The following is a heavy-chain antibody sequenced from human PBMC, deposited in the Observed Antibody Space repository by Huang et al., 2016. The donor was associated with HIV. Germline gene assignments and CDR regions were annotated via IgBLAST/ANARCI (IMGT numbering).Heavy chain of an antibody. CDR3: ARLLPHYYDSSAYYSDGPYDAFDI. J-gene: IGHJ3*02. D-gene: IGHD3-22*01. CDR2: IYYSGIT. V-gene: IGHV4-39*01. Sequence: QLQLQESGPGLVKPSETLSLTCTVSGGSISSNGYYWGWIRQPPGKGVEWIGSIYYSGITYDNPSLESRVTISVDTSKSQFSLRLNSVTAADTAVYFCARLLPHYYDSSAYYSDGPYDAFDIWGQGTMVTVSS. CDR1: GGSISSNGYY.